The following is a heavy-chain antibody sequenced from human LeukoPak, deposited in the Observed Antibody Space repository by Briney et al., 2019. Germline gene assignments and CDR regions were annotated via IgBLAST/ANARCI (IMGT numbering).Heavy chain of an antibody. J-gene: IGHJ4*02. CDR3: ARDQKTSDFDY. V-gene: IGHV1-2*02. Sequence: ASVKVSCKASGGTFSSYAISWVRQAPGQGLEWMGWINPNSSATIFAQKFQGRVTMTRDTSISTAYMELSRLRSDDTAVYYCARDQKTSDFDYWGQGTLVTVSS. D-gene: IGHD2-2*01. CDR1: GGTFSSYA. CDR2: INPNSSAT.